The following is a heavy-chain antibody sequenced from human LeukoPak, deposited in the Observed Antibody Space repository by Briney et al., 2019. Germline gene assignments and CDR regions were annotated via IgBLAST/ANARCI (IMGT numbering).Heavy chain of an antibody. J-gene: IGHJ4*02. V-gene: IGHV3-64*01. CDR2: ISSNGGST. D-gene: IGHD3-10*01. CDR1: GFTFSTYA. CDR3: ARDHGSGSYSDY. Sequence: GGSLRLSCAASGFTFSTYAMHWVRQAPGKGLEYVSAISSNGGSTYYANPVKGRFTISRDNSKNTLYLQMGSLRAEDMAVYFCARDHGSGSYSDYWGQGTLVTVSS.